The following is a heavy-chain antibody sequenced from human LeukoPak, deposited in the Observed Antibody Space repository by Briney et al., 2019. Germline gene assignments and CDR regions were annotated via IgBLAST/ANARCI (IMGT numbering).Heavy chain of an antibody. CDR2: IYATGGT. Sequence: SQTLSLTCSVSGGSIGSGTHYWSWIRQPAGKGLEGIGRIYATGGTNYNPSLKSRVTISVDTSKNQFSLKLSSVTAAATAVYYCARHADFAWFLDYWGQGTLVSVSS. CDR1: GGSIGSGTHY. J-gene: IGHJ4*02. D-gene: IGHD3-9*01. CDR3: ARHADFAWFLDY. V-gene: IGHV4-61*02.